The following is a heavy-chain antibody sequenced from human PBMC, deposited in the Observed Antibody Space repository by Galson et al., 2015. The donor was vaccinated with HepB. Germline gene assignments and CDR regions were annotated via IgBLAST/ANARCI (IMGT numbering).Heavy chain of an antibody. J-gene: IGHJ4*02. Sequence: SLRLSCAASGFTFTNYAMSWVRQAPGKGLEWVSVISTSGGSTYYADSVKGRFTISRDNSKNTLSLQMNSLRAEDTAVYYCAKEGTFGGKGGVFDYWGQGTLVTVSS. CDR2: ISTSGGST. CDR3: AKEGTFGGKGGVFDY. CDR1: GFTFTNYA. D-gene: IGHD4-23*01. V-gene: IGHV3-23*01.